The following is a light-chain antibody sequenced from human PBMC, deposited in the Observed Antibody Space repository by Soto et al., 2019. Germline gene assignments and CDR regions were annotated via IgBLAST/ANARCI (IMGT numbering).Light chain of an antibody. Sequence: EIVLTQSPGTLSLSPGERATLSCRASQSVSSYLAWYQQKPGQAPRLLIYGASSRATGIPDRFSGSGSGTDFILTISRLEPEDFAVYYCQHYDNTPPSVTFGPGTKVDIK. V-gene: IGKV3-20*01. CDR1: QSVSSY. CDR2: GAS. J-gene: IGKJ3*01. CDR3: QHYDNTPPSVT.